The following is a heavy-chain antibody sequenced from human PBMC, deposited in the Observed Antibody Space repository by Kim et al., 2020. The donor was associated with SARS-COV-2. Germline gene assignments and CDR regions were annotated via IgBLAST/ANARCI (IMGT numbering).Heavy chain of an antibody. Sequence: GGSLRLSCAASGFTFSSYSMNWVRQAPGKGLEWVSSISSSSSYIYYADSVKGRFTISRDNAKNSLYLQMNSLRAEDTAVYYCARDAFYGSGSYYRVIDYWGQGTLVTVSS. D-gene: IGHD3-10*01. J-gene: IGHJ4*02. CDR1: GFTFSSYS. CDR2: ISSSSSYI. V-gene: IGHV3-21*01. CDR3: ARDAFYGSGSYYRVIDY.